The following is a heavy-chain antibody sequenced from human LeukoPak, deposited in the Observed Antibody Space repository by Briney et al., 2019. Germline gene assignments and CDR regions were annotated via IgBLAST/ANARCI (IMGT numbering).Heavy chain of an antibody. CDR1: GFTFSNAW. CDR2: IKSKTDGGTT. J-gene: IGHJ4*02. D-gene: IGHD6-6*01. V-gene: IGHV3-15*01. CDR3: TTGILYSSSSVVRIV. Sequence: PGGSLRLSCAASGFTFSNAWMSWVRQAPGKGLEWVGRIKSKTDGGTTDYAAPVKGRFTISRDDSKNTLYLQMNSLKTEDTAVYYCTTGILYSSSSVVRIVWGQGTLVTVSS.